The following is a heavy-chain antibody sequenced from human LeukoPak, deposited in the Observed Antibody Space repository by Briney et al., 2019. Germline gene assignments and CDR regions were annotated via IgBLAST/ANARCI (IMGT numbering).Heavy chain of an antibody. D-gene: IGHD2-15*01. Sequence: SETLSLTCAVYGVSFNDYSWSWIRQPPGEGLEWIGEIDHSGSTNYNPSLQSRVTISIDTSKNQFSLRLISMTAADEGVYYCATKQGGGSWGQGILVTVSS. V-gene: IGHV4-34*01. CDR1: GVSFNDYS. CDR2: IDHSGST. J-gene: IGHJ4*02. CDR3: ATKQGGGS.